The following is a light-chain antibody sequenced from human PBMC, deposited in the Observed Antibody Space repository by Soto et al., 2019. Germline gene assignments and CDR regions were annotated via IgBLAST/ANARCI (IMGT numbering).Light chain of an antibody. Sequence: EVVLTQSPGTLSLSPGERATLSCRASQSVSSTYFAWYQQKPGQAPRLLMYGASRRETGIPDTFSGSGSGTDFTLTISRLEPEDFAVYYCQQYDSSPYSFGQGTKLEIK. J-gene: IGKJ2*03. CDR1: QSVSSTY. CDR2: GAS. V-gene: IGKV3-20*01. CDR3: QQYDSSPYS.